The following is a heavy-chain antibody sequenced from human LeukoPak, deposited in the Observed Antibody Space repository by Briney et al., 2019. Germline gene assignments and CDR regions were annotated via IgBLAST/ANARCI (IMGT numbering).Heavy chain of an antibody. D-gene: IGHD4-17*01. J-gene: IGHJ4*02. CDR3: ARDSPIAYGVPGEASSDY. Sequence: GGSLRLSCAASGFTFTDYYMSWIRQAPGKGLEWISYIHSRGSTTYFADSVKGRFTISRDNGKNSLFLQMNSLSVEDTAVYYCARDSPIAYGVPGEASSDYWGQGTLVTVSS. V-gene: IGHV3-11*01. CDR2: IHSRGSTT. CDR1: GFTFTDYY.